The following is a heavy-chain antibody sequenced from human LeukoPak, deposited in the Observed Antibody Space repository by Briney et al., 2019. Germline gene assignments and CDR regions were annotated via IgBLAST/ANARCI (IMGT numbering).Heavy chain of an antibody. CDR3: ARGSSSAAGHYMDV. D-gene: IGHD6-13*01. CDR1: GGSISSYY. CDR2: IYTSGST. V-gene: IGHV4-4*07. J-gene: IGHJ6*03. Sequence: PSETLSLTCTVSGGSISSYYWSWIRQPAGKGLEWIGRIYTSGSTNYNPSLKSRVTMSVDTSKNQFSLKLSSVTAADTAVYYCARGSSSAAGHYMDVWGKGTTVTVSS.